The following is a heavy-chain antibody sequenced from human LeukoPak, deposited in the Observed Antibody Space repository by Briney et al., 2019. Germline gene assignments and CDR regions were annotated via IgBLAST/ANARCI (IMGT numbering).Heavy chain of an antibody. D-gene: IGHD3-3*01. V-gene: IGHV3-21*01. CDR3: ARVWYYDFWSGYSCLDY. J-gene: IGHJ4*02. CDR2: ISSTSSNT. CDR1: GFTVSTNC. Sequence: GGSLRLSCAASGFTVSTNCMTWVRQAPGKGLEWVSSISSTSSNTNYADSVKGRFTISRDNAKNSLYLQMNSLRAEDTAVYYCARVWYYDFWSGYSCLDYWGQGTLVTVSS.